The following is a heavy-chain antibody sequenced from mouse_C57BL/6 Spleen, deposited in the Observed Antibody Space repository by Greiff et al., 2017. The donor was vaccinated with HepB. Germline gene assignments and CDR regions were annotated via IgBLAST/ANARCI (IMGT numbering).Heavy chain of an antibody. CDR2: IRNKANNHAT. J-gene: IGHJ3*01. D-gene: IGHD1-1*01. Sequence: EVKLVESGGGLVQPGGSMKLSCAASGFTFSDAWMDWVRQSPEKGLEWVAEIRNKANNHATYYAESVKGRFTISRDDSKSIVYLQMNSLRAEDTGIYYCTRDYGSSYGAWCAYWGQGTLVTVSA. CDR1: GFTFSDAW. V-gene: IGHV6-6*01. CDR3: TRDYGSSYGAWCAY.